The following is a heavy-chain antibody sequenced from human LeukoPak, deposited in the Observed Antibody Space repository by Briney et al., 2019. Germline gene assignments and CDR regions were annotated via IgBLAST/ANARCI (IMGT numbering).Heavy chain of an antibody. Sequence: PSETLSLTCTVSGGSIRSSYYYWGWIRQPPGKGLEWIGSIYDSGSTYYNPSLKSRVTISVDTSKNQFSLKLNSVTAADTAVYYCAKDPNYFGSGSSHGTFFDYWGQGTLVTVSS. CDR2: IYDSGST. CDR1: GGSIRSSYYY. J-gene: IGHJ4*02. V-gene: IGHV4-39*02. CDR3: AKDPNYFGSGSSHGTFFDY. D-gene: IGHD3-10*01.